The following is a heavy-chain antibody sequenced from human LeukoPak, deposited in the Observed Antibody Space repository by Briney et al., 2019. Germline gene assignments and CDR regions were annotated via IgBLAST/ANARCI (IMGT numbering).Heavy chain of an antibody. J-gene: IGHJ6*03. D-gene: IGHD6-13*01. CDR1: GYTLTGYY. CDR3: ARAWYSSSWYVPYYYYMDV. CDR2: INPNSGGT. V-gene: IGHV1-2*02. Sequence: ASVKVSCKASGYTLTGYYMHWVRQAPGQGLEWMGWINPNSGGTNYAQKFQGRVTMTRDTSISTAYMELSRLRSDDTAVYYCARAWYSSSWYVPYYYYMDVWGKGTTVTVSS.